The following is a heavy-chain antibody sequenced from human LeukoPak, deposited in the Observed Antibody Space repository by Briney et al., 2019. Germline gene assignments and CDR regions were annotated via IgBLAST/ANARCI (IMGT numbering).Heavy chain of an antibody. CDR1: GFTVSSSY. CDR2: IYSEGNT. V-gene: IGHV3-53*01. D-gene: IGHD3/OR15-3a*01. Sequence: GGSLRLSCAASGFTVSSSYMSWVRQAPGKGLEWVSIIYSEGNTYHAESVKGRFTISRDSSKNTVYLQMSSLRGEDAAMYYCVRSSSWTGLLDQWGQGTLVTVSS. J-gene: IGHJ5*02. CDR3: VRSSSWTGLLDQ.